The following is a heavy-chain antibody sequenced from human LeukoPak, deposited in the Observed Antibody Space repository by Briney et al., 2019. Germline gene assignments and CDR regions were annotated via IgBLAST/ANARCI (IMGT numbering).Heavy chain of an antibody. Sequence: PSETLFLTCTVSGGSISSYYWSWIRQPPGKGLEWIGYIYYSGSTNYNPSLKSRVTISVDTSKNQFSLKLSSVTAADTAVYYCARDAKFDFWSDGGYFDLWGRGTLVTVSS. D-gene: IGHD3-3*01. CDR3: ARDAKFDFWSDGGYFDL. V-gene: IGHV4-59*01. CDR1: GGSISSYY. CDR2: IYYSGST. J-gene: IGHJ2*01.